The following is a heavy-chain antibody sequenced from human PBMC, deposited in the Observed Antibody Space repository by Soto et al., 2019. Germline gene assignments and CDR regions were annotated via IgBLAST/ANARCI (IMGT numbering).Heavy chain of an antibody. D-gene: IGHD3-10*01. CDR2: IYYSGST. CDR3: ARSSNYYGSGGYYY. CDR1: GGSISSYY. J-gene: IGHJ4*02. V-gene: IGHV4-59*01. Sequence: SETLSLTCTVSGGSISSYYWSWIRQPPGKGLEWIGYIYYSGSTNYNPSLKSRVTISVDTSKNQFSLKLSSVTAADTAVYYCARSSNYYGSGGYYYWGQGTLVTVSS.